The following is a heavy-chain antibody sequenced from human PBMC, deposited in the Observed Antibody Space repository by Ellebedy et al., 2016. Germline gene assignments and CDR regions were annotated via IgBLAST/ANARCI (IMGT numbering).Heavy chain of an antibody. CDR3: AREEDTAMAIPFDY. CDR1: GYTFASYA. CDR2: INTNTGNP. J-gene: IGHJ4*02. D-gene: IGHD5-18*01. V-gene: IGHV7-4-1*02. Sequence: ASVKVSCKASGYTFASYAMNWVRQAPGQGLEWMGWINTNTGNPTYAQGFTGRFVFSLDTSVSTAYLQISSLKAEDTAVYYCAREEDTAMAIPFDYWGQGTLVTVSS.